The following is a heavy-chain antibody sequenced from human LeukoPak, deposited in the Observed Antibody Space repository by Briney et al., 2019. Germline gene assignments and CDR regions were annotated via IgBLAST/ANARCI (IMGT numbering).Heavy chain of an antibody. CDR2: MNPNNGGT. CDR1: GYTFNTYD. CDR3: ARGYSRRLFTNYFDP. J-gene: IGHJ5*02. Sequence: GASVKVSCKASGYTFNTYDINWVRQAVGQGLEWMGWMNPNNGGTDYAQKFQGRVTMTRNASITTAYMELSSLKSEDTAVYYCARGYSRRLFTNYFDPWGQGSLVTVSS. V-gene: IGHV1-8*01. D-gene: IGHD1-7*01.